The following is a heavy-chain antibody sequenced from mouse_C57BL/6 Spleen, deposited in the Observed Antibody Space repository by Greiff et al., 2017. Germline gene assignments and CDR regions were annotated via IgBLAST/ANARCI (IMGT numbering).Heavy chain of an antibody. J-gene: IGHJ3*01. CDR2: IDPENGDT. Sequence: VQLKESGAELVRPGASVKLSCTASGFNIKDDYMHWVKQRPEQGLEWIGWIDPENGDTEYASKFQGKATITADTSSNTAYLQLSSLTSEDTAVYYCTTGTTVVANWGQGTLVTVSA. CDR1: GFNIKDDY. D-gene: IGHD1-1*01. CDR3: TTGTTVVAN. V-gene: IGHV14-4*01.